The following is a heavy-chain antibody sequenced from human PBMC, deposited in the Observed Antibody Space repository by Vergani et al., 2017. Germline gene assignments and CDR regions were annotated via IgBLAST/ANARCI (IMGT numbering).Heavy chain of an antibody. CDR2: IRSKAYGGTT. CDR3: TTQKESSSGYFFDY. CDR1: GFTFGDYA. V-gene: IGHV3-49*04. Sequence: EVQLVESGGGLVQPGRSLRLSCTASGFTFGDYAMSWVRQAPGKGLEWGGFIRSKAYGGTTEYAASVKGRFTISRDDSKSIAYLQMNSLKTEDTAVYYCTTQKESSSGYFFDYWGQGTLVTVSS. D-gene: IGHD6-13*01. J-gene: IGHJ4*02.